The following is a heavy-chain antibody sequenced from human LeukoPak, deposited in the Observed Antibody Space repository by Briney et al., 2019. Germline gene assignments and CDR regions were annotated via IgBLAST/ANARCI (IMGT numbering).Heavy chain of an antibody. V-gene: IGHV1-2*02. CDR3: ARDDPYSSGWYANY. J-gene: IGHJ4*02. Sequence: ASVKVSCKASGYTFTGYYMHWVRQAPGQGLEWMGWINPNSGGTNYAQKFQGRVTMTRDTSISTAYMELSRLRSDDTAVYYCARDDPYSSGWYANYWGQGTLVTVSS. CDR2: INPNSGGT. CDR1: GYTFTGYY. D-gene: IGHD6-19*01.